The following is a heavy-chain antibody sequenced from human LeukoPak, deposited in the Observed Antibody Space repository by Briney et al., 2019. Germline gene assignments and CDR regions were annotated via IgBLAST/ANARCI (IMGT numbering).Heavy chain of an antibody. J-gene: IGHJ4*02. CDR2: ISYDGSNK. V-gene: IGHV3-30*03. CDR1: GFTFSSYG. D-gene: IGHD3-3*01. CDR3: ARDRAWNYFDY. Sequence: GGSLRLSCAASGFTFSSYGMHWVRQAPGKGLEWVAVISYDGSNKYYADSVKGRFTISRDNSKNTLYLQMNSLRAEDTAVYYCARDRAWNYFDYWGQGTLVTVSS.